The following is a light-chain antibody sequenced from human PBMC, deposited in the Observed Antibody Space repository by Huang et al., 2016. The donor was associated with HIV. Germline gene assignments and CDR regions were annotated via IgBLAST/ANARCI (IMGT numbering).Light chain of an antibody. V-gene: IGKV3-11*01. J-gene: IGKJ2*01. CDR1: TSVCSY. Sequence: IVLTQSPATLYLSPGERATLSCRASTSVCSYLAWYQQKPGQAPRLRSYDASIRATGIPARFSGSGSGTDFTLTISCLEPEDFAVYYCQQRSNWPPYTFGQGTKLELK. CDR2: DAS. CDR3: QQRSNWPPYT.